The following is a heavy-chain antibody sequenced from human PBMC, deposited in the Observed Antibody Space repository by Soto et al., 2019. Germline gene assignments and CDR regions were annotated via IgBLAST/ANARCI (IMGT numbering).Heavy chain of an antibody. J-gene: IGHJ4*02. CDR2: VIPILGIA. V-gene: IGHV1-69*02. D-gene: IGHD1-1*01. CDR3: ARGWKGDPSDY. Sequence: QVQLVQSGAEVKKPGSSVKVSCKASGGTFSSYTISWVRQAPGQGLEWMGRVIPILGIANYAQKFQGRVTITADKSTSTAYMELSSLRSEDTAVYYCARGWKGDPSDYWGQGTLVTVSS. CDR1: GGTFSSYT.